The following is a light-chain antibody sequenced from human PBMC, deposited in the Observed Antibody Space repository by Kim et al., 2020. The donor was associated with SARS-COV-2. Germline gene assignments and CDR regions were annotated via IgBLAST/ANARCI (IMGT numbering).Light chain of an antibody. J-gene: IGLJ2*01. CDR1: KLADKY. Sequence: VSPGQPASLTCSGDKLADKYACWYQQKPGQSPVLFIYQDRKRPSGIPERCSGSNSGNTATLTISGTQAMDEADYYCQAWDSSTAVFGGGTQLTVL. CDR3: QAWDSSTAV. V-gene: IGLV3-1*01. CDR2: QDR.